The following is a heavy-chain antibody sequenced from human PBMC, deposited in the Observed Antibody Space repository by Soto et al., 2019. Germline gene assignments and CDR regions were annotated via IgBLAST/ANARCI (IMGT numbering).Heavy chain of an antibody. CDR2: ISSSTSII. CDR1: GFTFSSYS. D-gene: IGHD3-10*01. Sequence: PGGSLRLSCAASGFTFSSYSMNWVRQAPGKGLEWVSYISSSTSIIYYADSVKGRFTISRDNAKNSLYLQMNSLRAEDTAVYYCARDSGSTYYYYYMDVWGKGTTVTVSS. CDR3: ARDSGSTYYYYYMDV. V-gene: IGHV3-48*01. J-gene: IGHJ6*03.